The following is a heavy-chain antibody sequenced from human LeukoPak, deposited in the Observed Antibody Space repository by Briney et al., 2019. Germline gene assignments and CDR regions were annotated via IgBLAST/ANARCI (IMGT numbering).Heavy chain of an antibody. V-gene: IGHV4-38-2*01. CDR1: GGSFSGYY. CDR2: IYHSGST. Sequence: SETLSLTCAVYGGSFSGYYWGWIRQPPGKGLEWIGSIYHSGSTYYNPSLKSRVTISVDTSKNQFSLKLSSVTAADTAVYYCARQTEEMATIPNWFDPWGQGTLVTVSS. CDR3: ARQTEEMATIPNWFDP. D-gene: IGHD5-24*01. J-gene: IGHJ5*02.